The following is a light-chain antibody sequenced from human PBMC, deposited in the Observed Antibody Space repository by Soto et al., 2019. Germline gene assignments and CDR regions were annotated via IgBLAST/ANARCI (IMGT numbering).Light chain of an antibody. CDR1: QSVSSSY. V-gene: IGKV3-20*01. CDR2: GAS. CDR3: QQYGSSIT. J-gene: IGKJ5*01. Sequence: EIVLTRSPGTLSLSPGERATLSCRASQSVSSSYLAWYRQKPGQAPRLLIYGASSRATGIPDRFSGSGSGTDFTLTISRLEPEDFAVYYCQQYGSSITFGQGTRLEIK.